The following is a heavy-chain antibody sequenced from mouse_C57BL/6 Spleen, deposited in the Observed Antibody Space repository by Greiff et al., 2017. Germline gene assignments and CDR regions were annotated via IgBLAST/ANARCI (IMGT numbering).Heavy chain of an antibody. CDR3: ASHDYDDAMDY. CDR2: ISNGGGST. CDR1: GFTFSDYY. D-gene: IGHD2-4*01. V-gene: IGHV5-12*01. J-gene: IGHJ4*01. Sequence: EVKLQESGGGLVQPGGSLKLSCAASGFTFSDYYMYWVRQTPEKRLEWVAYISNGGGSTYYPDTVKGRFTISRDNAKNTLYLQMSRLKSEDTAMYYCASHDYDDAMDYWGQGTSVTVSS.